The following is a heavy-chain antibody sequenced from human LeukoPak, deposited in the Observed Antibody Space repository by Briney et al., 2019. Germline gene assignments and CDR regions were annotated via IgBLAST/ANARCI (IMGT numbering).Heavy chain of an antibody. J-gene: IGHJ4*02. V-gene: IGHV3-7*01. Sequence: PGGSLRLSCAASAFTFSSHGMNWVRQAPGKGLEWVANIRQDGSEKYYVESVKGRFTISRDNAKNSLYLQMNSLRAEDTAVYYCARARYLDSWGQGTLVTVSS. CDR2: IRQDGSEK. CDR1: AFTFSSHG. CDR3: ARARYLDS.